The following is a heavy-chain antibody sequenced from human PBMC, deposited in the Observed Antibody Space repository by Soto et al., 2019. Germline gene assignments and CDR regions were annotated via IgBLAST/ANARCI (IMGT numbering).Heavy chain of an antibody. D-gene: IGHD6-13*01. Sequence: GESLKISCKGSGYSFTNYWIGWVRQMPEKGLEWMGIIYPGDSDTRYSPSFQGQVTISADKSISTAYLQWSSLKASDTAMYYCARTSAAGKYYYGMDVWGQGTTVTVSS. CDR1: GYSFTNYW. J-gene: IGHJ6*02. CDR3: ARTSAAGKYYYGMDV. CDR2: IYPGDSDT. V-gene: IGHV5-51*01.